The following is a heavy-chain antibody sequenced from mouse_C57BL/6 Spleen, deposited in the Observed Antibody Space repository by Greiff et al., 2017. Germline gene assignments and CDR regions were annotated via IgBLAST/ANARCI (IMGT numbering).Heavy chain of an antibody. V-gene: IGHV1-82*01. Sequence: VQLQQSGPELVKPGASVKISCKASGYAFSSSWMNWVKQRPGKGLEWIGRIYPGDGDTNYNGKFKGQATLTADKSSSTAYMQLSSLTSEDSAVYFCARDYYGSPGAMDYWGQGTSVTVSS. CDR2: IYPGDGDT. CDR1: GYAFSSSW. J-gene: IGHJ4*01. CDR3: ARDYYGSPGAMDY. D-gene: IGHD1-1*01.